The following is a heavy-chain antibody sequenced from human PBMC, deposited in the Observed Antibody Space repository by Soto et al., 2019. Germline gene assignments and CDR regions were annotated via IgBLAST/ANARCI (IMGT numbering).Heavy chain of an antibody. CDR3: ARAVAPYFGTWFDP. J-gene: IGHJ5*02. CDR2: ISHTGST. Sequence: SETLSLTCAVSGGSITSGNSYSWSWIRQPPGKGLEWIGSISHTGSTSYNPSLKSRLTMSVDKSKNQFSLRLSSVTAADMAVYYCARAVAPYFGTWFDPWGQGILVTVSS. CDR1: GGSITSGNSYS. V-gene: IGHV4-30-2*01. D-gene: IGHD3-10*01.